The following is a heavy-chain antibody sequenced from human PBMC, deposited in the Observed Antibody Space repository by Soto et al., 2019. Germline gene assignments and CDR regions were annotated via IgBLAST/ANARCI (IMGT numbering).Heavy chain of an antibody. CDR1: GFTFDDYA. CDR3: AKVLPLYESSDAFDI. V-gene: IGHV3-9*01. Sequence: GGSLRLSCAASGFTFDDYAMHWVRQAPGKGLEWVSGISWNSGSIGYADSVKGRFTISRDNAKNSLYLQMNSLRAEDTALYYCAKVLPLYESSDAFDIWGQGTMVTVSS. D-gene: IGHD5-12*01. J-gene: IGHJ3*02. CDR2: ISWNSGSI.